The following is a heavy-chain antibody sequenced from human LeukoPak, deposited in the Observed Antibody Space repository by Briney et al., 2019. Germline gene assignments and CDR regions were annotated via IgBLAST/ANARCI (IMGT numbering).Heavy chain of an antibody. CDR1: GFSFSTPD. Sequence: PGGSLRLSCAASGFSFSTPDMNWVRQAPGKGLEWVSYITGSSDTIFYADSVKGRFTISRDNAKNSLYLQMNSLRDEDTAVYYCARDSDGDPSFEYWGQGSLVTVSS. J-gene: IGHJ4*02. CDR2: ITGSSDTI. D-gene: IGHD4-17*01. CDR3: ARDSDGDPSFEY. V-gene: IGHV3-48*02.